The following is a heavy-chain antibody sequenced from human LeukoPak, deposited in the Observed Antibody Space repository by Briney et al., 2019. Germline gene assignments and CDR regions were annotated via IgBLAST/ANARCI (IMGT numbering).Heavy chain of an antibody. CDR1: GLTVITND. Sequence: PGGSLRLSCAPSGLTVITNDMSWVPRAPGKGVEWVSVLYSDGKTTNADSVQGRFTITRDNSKNTLYREMNSLSPDETAVDYCARGVEPLATTTLAFWGQGTLVTVSS. CDR2: LYSDGKT. V-gene: IGHV3-53*01. J-gene: IGHJ4*02. D-gene: IGHD1-14*01. CDR3: ARGVEPLATTTLAF.